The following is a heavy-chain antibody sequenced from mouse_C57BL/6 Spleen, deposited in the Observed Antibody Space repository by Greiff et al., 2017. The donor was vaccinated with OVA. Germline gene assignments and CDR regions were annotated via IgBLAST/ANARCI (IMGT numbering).Heavy chain of an antibody. CDR2: IDPSDSYT. CDR1: GYTFTSYW. D-gene: IGHD2-5*01. Sequence: QVQLQQPGAELVMPGASVKLSCKASGYTFTSYWMHWVKQRPGQGLEWIGEIDPSDSYTNYNQKFKGKSTLTVDKSSSTAYMQLSSLTSEDSAVYYCARGAYYSNYTFAYWGQGTLVTVSA. CDR3: ARGAYYSNYTFAY. J-gene: IGHJ3*01. V-gene: IGHV1-69*01.